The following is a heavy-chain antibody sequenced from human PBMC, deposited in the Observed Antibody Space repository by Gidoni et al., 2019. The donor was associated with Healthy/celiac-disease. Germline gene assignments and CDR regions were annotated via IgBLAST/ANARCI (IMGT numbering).Heavy chain of an antibody. CDR1: GYTFTSYY. D-gene: IGHD3-10*01. CDR3: ARGDSHGEFIWVLRY. CDR2: INPSGGST. J-gene: IGHJ4*02. Sequence: QVQLVQSGAEVKKPGASVKVSCKASGYTFTSYYMHWVRQAPGQGLEWMGIINPSGGSTSYAQKFQGRVTMTRDTSTSTVYMELSSLRSEDTAVYYCARGDSHGEFIWVLRYWGQGTLVTVSS. V-gene: IGHV1-46*01.